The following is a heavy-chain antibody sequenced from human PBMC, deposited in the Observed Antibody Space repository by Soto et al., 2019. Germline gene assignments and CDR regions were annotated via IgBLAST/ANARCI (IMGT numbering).Heavy chain of an antibody. V-gene: IGHV1-69*12. Sequence: QVQLVQSGAEVKKPGSSVKVSCKASGGTFSSYAISWVRQAPGPGLEWMGGIIPIFGTANYAQMFQGRVTITAEESTSTAYMELGSLRCEDTAVYYCASCSSSWYYGAFDYWGQGTLVTVS. CDR1: GGTFSSYA. J-gene: IGHJ4*02. D-gene: IGHD6-13*01. CDR3: ASCSSSWYYGAFDY. CDR2: IIPIFGTA.